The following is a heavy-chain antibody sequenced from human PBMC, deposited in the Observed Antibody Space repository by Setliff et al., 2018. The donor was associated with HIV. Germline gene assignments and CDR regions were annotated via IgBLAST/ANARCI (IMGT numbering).Heavy chain of an antibody. CDR3: ATMSRSSRNWAIFDY. CDR1: GGSFDMHT. J-gene: IGHJ4*02. CDR2: IIPIIDTT. Sequence: GASVKVSCKTSGGSFDMHTISWVRQAPGQGLEFVGRIIPIIDTTNYAQKFQGRVTITADKSANTTYMELRSLRPEDTAIYYCATMSRSSRNWAIFDYWGQGVLVTVSS. V-gene: IGHV1-69*08. D-gene: IGHD6-13*01.